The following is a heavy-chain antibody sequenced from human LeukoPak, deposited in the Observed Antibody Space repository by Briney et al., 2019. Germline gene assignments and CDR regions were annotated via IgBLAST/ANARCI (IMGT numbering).Heavy chain of an antibody. CDR3: ARDQYYGSGSYSGFDY. D-gene: IGHD3-10*01. Sequence: SQTLSLTCTVSGGSISSGSYYWSWIRQPAGKGLEWIGRIYTSGSTNYNPSLKSRVTISVDTSKNQFSLKLSSVTAADMAVYYCARDQYYGSGSYSGFDYWGQGTLVTVSS. CDR2: IYTSGST. V-gene: IGHV4-61*02. J-gene: IGHJ4*02. CDR1: GGSISSGSYY.